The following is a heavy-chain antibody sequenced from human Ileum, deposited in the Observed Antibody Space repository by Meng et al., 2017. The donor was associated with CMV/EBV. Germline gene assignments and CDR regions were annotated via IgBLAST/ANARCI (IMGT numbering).Heavy chain of an antibody. Sequence: GESLKISCAASGLTVSDNNMMWVRQAPGKGLQWLSTLCDGGSAHYEASLECRFTISRDYSENTVYLQMNSLSAEDTAIYYCGREQMGAWRGYFDHWGQGILVTVSS. J-gene: IGHJ5*02. CDR1: GLTVSDNN. V-gene: IGHV3-53*01. CDR2: LCDGGSA. D-gene: IGHD3-3*01. CDR3: GREQMGAWRGYFDH.